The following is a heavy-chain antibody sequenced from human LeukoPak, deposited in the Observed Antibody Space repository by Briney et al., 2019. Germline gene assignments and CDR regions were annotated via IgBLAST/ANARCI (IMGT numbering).Heavy chain of an antibody. V-gene: IGHV3-23*01. CDR3: AKVQGIVAAYGAFDI. CDR1: GFTFSSYA. CDR2: ISGSGEST. Sequence: PGGSLRLPCAASGFTFSSYAMSWVRQAPGKGLEWVSAISGSGESTYYADSVKGRFTISRDNSKNTLYLQMNSLRAEDTAVYYCAKVQGIVAAYGAFDIWGQGTMVTVSS. J-gene: IGHJ3*02. D-gene: IGHD6-13*01.